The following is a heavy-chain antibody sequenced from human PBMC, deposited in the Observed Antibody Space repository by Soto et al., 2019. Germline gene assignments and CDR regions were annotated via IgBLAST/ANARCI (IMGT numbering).Heavy chain of an antibody. CDR3: ARDLGYYASDGYFDY. CDR1: GYSISGGYY. CDR2: IYHTGNT. V-gene: IGHV4-38-2*02. D-gene: IGHD3-22*01. J-gene: IGHJ4*02. Sequence: SETLSLTCAVSGYSISGGYYGGWIRQPPGKGLEWIGSIYHTGNTYYSPSLESRVTISVDTSKSHFSLRLTSVTAADTAVYYCARDLGYYASDGYFDYWGQGTLVTVSS.